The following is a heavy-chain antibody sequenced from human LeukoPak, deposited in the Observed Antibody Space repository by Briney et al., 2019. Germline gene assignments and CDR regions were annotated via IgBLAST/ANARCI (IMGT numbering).Heavy chain of an antibody. CDR3: ARERLRGVDY. V-gene: IGHV3-48*03. Sequence: GGSLRLSCAASGFTFSSYEMNWVRQAPGKGLEWISYISSSGSTIYYADSVKGRFTISRDNAKNSLYLQMNSLRAEDTAVYYCARERLRGVDYWGQGTLVTVSS. CDR1: GFTFSSYE. CDR2: ISSSGSTI. J-gene: IGHJ4*02. D-gene: IGHD2-8*01.